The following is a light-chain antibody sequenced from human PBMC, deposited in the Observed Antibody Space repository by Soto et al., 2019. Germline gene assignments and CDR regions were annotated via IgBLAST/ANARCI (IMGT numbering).Light chain of an antibody. CDR2: RAS. V-gene: IGKV3-15*01. J-gene: IGKJ1*01. Sequence: ILITQSPATVSVSPGESATLSCRASQNIYYNVAWYQQRPGQAPRLLIYRASTRAPGVPARFSGSGSGTEFTLTISSLQPEDFTVYSCLQYHNLWAFGQGTKVEI. CDR1: QNIYYN. CDR3: LQYHNLWA.